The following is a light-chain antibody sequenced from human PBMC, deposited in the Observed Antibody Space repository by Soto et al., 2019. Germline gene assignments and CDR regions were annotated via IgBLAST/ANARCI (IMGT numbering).Light chain of an antibody. CDR1: QSISGY. V-gene: IGKV1-39*01. CDR2: GAS. CDR3: QQSLSTLLT. J-gene: IGKJ4*01. Sequence: DIQLTQSPSSLSASVGDRVTITCRASQSISGYLNWYQQKPGKAPKVLISGASSLHNGVPSRFSGRGAGTFFTLTISSLQPEYVATYYCQQSLSTLLTFGGGTKVEIK.